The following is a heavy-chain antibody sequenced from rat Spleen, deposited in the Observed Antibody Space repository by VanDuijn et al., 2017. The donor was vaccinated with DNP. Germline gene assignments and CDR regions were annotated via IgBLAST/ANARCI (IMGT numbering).Heavy chain of an antibody. CDR3: ARGTGSPDY. V-gene: IGHV5-25*01. Sequence: EVQLVESGGGLVQPGRSLKLSCAASGFTFSNYDMAWVRQAPTKGLEWVASISPSGGSTYYRDSVKGRFTVSRDNAKSSLYLQMDSLRSEDTATYYCARGTGSPDYWGQGVMVTVSS. CDR1: GFTFSNYD. D-gene: IGHD5-1*01. J-gene: IGHJ2*01. CDR2: ISPSGGST.